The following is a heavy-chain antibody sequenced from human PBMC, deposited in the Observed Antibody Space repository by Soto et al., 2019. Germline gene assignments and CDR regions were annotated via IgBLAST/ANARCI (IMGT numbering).Heavy chain of an antibody. V-gene: IGHV3-7*01. CDR3: ARALYYYGSGSLNADGYFDL. CDR1: GFTFSSYW. CDR2: IKQDGSEK. J-gene: IGHJ2*01. Sequence: EVQLVESGGGLVQPGGSLRLSCAASGFTFSSYWMSWVRQAPGKGLEWVANIKQDGSEKYYVDSVKGRFTISRDNAKNSLYLQMNSLRAEDTAVYYCARALYYYGSGSLNADGYFDLWGRGTLVTVSS. D-gene: IGHD3-10*01.